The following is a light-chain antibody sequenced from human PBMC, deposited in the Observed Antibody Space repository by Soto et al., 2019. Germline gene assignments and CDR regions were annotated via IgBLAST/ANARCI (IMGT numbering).Light chain of an antibody. CDR2: GAS. V-gene: IGKV3-15*01. Sequence: ETVMTQSPDTLSVSPGESATLSCRASQGVSTNLAWFQQKPGQTPRLVLCGASRRAAGIPARFSGSGSGRHFTLAISSLQSEDFGVYYGDHYNSWPPYSFGHGTKVVIK. CDR3: DHYNSWPPYS. CDR1: QGVSTN. J-gene: IGKJ2*03.